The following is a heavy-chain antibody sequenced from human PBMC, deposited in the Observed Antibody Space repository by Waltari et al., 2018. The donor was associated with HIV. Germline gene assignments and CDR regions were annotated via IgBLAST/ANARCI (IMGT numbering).Heavy chain of an antibody. CDR2: FDPEDGET. CDR3: ATDLSTGGPFEY. D-gene: IGHD3-16*01. J-gene: IGHJ4*02. Sequence: QVQLVQSGAEVKKPGASVKVSCKVSGYIFTELSMHWVRQAPGKGLEWMGSFDPEDGETIYAQKFQDRVTMTEDTSTDTAYMELSSLRSEDTAVYYCATDLSTGGPFEYWGPGTLVTVSS. CDR1: GYIFTELS. V-gene: IGHV1-24*01.